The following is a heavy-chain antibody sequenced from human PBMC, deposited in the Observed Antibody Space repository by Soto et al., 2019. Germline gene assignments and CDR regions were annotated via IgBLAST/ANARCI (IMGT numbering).Heavy chain of an antibody. J-gene: IGHJ6*02. Sequence: ASVKVSCKASGDTLTSYYIHWVRQAPGQGLEWMGIINPSGGSTSYAQKFQGRVTMTRDTSTSTVYMELSSLRSEDTAVYYCARDQRSRGSGWPPHYYYYYYGMDVWGQGTTVTVSS. CDR3: ARDQRSRGSGWPPHYYYYYYGMDV. CDR2: INPSGGST. V-gene: IGHV1-46*01. D-gene: IGHD6-19*01. CDR1: GDTLTSYY.